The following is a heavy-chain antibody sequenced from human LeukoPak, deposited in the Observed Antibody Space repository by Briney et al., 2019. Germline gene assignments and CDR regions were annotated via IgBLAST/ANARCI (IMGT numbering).Heavy chain of an antibody. CDR1: GGTFSSYA. V-gene: IGHV1-69*01. CDR2: IIPIFGTA. CDR3: ARSASDSGYDYYGDFDY. D-gene: IGHD5-12*01. Sequence: SVKVSCKASGGTFSSYAISWVRQAPGQGLEWMGGIIPIFGTANYAQKFQGRVTITADESTSTASMELSSLRSEDTAVYYCARSASDSGYDYYGDFDYWGQGTLVTVSS. J-gene: IGHJ4*02.